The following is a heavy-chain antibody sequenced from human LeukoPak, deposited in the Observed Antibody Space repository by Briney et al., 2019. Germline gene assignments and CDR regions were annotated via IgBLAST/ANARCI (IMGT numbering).Heavy chain of an antibody. CDR3: ARVSGSGSDFDY. D-gene: IGHD3-10*01. J-gene: IGHJ4*02. V-gene: IGHV3-21*01. CDR1: GLTFSSYS. CDR2: ISSSSSYI. Sequence: GGSLRLSCAASGLTFSSYSMNWVRQAPGKGLEWVSSISSSSSYIYYADSVKGRFTISRDNAKNSLYLQMNSLRAEDTAVYYCARVSGSGSDFDYWGQGTLVTVSS.